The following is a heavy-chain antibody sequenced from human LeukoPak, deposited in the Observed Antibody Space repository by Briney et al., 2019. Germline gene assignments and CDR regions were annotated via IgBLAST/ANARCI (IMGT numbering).Heavy chain of an antibody. V-gene: IGHV3-74*01. CDR1: GFTFNNYW. J-gene: IGHJ4*02. CDR3: SRDHPGSNSLDS. CDR2: LRTDGGRT. Sequence: GGSLRLSCVASGFTFNNYWMHWVRQAPGKGLEWVSRLRTDGGRTNYADSVKGRFTISRDNTKNTVYRQMNSLRAEDTATYYCSRDHPGSNSLDSWGQGTLVTVSS. D-gene: IGHD4-11*01.